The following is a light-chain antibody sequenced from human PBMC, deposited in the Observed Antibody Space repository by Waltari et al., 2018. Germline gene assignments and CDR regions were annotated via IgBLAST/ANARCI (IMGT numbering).Light chain of an antibody. CDR2: EDN. CDR3: CSYAGPWV. Sequence: QSALTQPASVSGSPGQSVTISCTGTSSDVGLASWYQQHPGKAPKLIIYEDNKRPSGVSDRFSGSESGNTASLTISGLQAEDEADYHCCSYAGPWVFGGGTKLTVL. CDR1: SSDVGL. V-gene: IGLV2-23*01. J-gene: IGLJ3*02.